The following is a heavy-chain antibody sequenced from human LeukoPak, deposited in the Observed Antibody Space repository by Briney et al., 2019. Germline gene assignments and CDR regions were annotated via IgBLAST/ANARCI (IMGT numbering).Heavy chain of an antibody. D-gene: IGHD3-10*01. CDR2: ISGSGGST. CDR1: GFSVSSDY. J-gene: IGHJ4*02. CDR3: AKGLYGSGSYLGHY. Sequence: GGSLRLSCTGSGFSVSSDYMSWVRQAPGKGLEWVSGISGSGGSTYYADPVKGRFTISRDNSKNTLYLQMNSLRAEDTAVYYCAKGLYGSGSYLGHYWGQGTLVTVSS. V-gene: IGHV3-23*01.